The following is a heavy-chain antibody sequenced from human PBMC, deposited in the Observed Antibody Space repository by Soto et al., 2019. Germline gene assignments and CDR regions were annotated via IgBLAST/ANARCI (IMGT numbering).Heavy chain of an antibody. CDR3: AREYPGFDP. V-gene: IGHV1-18*01. J-gene: IGHJ5*02. CDR1: GYTFTSYG. D-gene: IGHD2-2*02. CDR2: VTAGTGDT. Sequence: ASVKVSCKTSGYTFTSYGINWVRQAPGQGLEWVGWVTAGTGDTKYAQKFQGRVTITRDISASTAYMELSSLTSEDTAVYYCAREYPGFDPWGQGTLVTVSS.